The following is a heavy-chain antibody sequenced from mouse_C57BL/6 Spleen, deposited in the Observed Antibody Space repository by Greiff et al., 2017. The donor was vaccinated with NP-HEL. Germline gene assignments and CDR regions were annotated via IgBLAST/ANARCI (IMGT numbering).Heavy chain of an antibody. CDR1: GFTFSSYA. CDR2: ISDGGSYT. J-gene: IGHJ1*03. D-gene: IGHD2-1*01. V-gene: IGHV5-4*03. Sequence: EVMLVESGGGLVKPGGSLKLSCAASGFTFSSYAMSWVRQTPEKRLEWVATISDGGSYTYYPDNVKGRFTISRDNAKNNLYLQMSHLKSEDTAMYYCASLYYGNYDDVWGTGTTVTVSS. CDR3: ASLYYGNYDDV.